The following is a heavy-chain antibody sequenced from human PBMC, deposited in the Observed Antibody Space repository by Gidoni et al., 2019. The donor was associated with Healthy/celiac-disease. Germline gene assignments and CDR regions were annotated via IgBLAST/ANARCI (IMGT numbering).Heavy chain of an antibody. J-gene: IGHJ3*02. CDR3: ATDRGYDYIDAFDI. CDR1: GYTLTELS. V-gene: IGHV1-24*01. Sequence: QVQLVQYGAEVKKPGASVKVSCQVSGYTLTELSMHWVRQGPGKGLEWMGGFDPEDGETIYAQKFQGRVTMTEDTSTDTAYMELSSLRSEDTAVYYCATDRGYDYIDAFDIWGQGTMVTVSS. CDR2: FDPEDGET. D-gene: IGHD5-12*01.